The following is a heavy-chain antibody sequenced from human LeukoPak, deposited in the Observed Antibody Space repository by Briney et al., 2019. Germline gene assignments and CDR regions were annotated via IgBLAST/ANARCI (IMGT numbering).Heavy chain of an antibody. CDR3: ASYYGDYGVFGGVPFDY. J-gene: IGHJ4*02. V-gene: IGHV3-21*01. D-gene: IGHD4-17*01. CDR1: GFTFSSYS. Sequence: PGGSLRLSCAASGFTFSSYSMNRARQAPGKGLEWVSSISSSSYIYYADSVKGRFTISRDNAKNSLYLQMNSLRAEDTAVYYCASYYGDYGVFGGVPFDYWGQGTLVTVSS. CDR2: ISSSSYI.